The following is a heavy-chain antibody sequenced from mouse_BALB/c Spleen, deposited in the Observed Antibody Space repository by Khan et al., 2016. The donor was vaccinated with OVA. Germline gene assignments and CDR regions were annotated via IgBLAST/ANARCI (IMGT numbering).Heavy chain of an antibody. CDR1: GFTFSSYA. D-gene: IGHD2-10*02. V-gene: IGHV5-6-5*01. Sequence: EVELVESGGGLVKPGGSLKLSCAASGFTFSSYAMSWVRQTPEKRLEWVASISSGGSTYYPDSVKGRFTISRDNARNILYLQMSSLRSEDTAMYDCVRMYGNYEWYFDVWGAGTTVTVSS. CDR3: VRMYGNYEWYFDV. J-gene: IGHJ1*01. CDR2: ISSGGST.